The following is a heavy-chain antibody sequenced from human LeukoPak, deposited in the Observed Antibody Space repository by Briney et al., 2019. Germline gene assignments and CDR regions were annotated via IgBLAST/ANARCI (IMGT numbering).Heavy chain of an antibody. D-gene: IGHD6-19*01. CDR2: IYYSGST. V-gene: IGHV4-31*03. CDR3: AREFLRGWYFDY. CDR1: GGSISSGGYY. Sequence: PSETLSLTCTVSGGSISSGGYYWRWIRQHPGKGLEWIGYIYYSGSTYYNPSLKSRVTISVDTSKNQFSLKLSSVTAADTAVYYCAREFLRGWYFDYWGQGTLVTVSS. J-gene: IGHJ4*02.